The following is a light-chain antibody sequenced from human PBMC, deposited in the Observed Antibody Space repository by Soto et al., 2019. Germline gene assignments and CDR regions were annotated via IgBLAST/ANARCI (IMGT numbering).Light chain of an antibody. CDR3: QQYNSYPVA. J-gene: IGKJ1*01. Sequence: DIQMTQSPSTLSASVGDRVTITCRASQSISSWLAWYQQKPGKAPKLLIYKASSLESGVPSRFSGSGSGTEFTFTISSLQPDDFATYYCQQYNSYPVAFGQGTKVEIK. CDR2: KAS. CDR1: QSISSW. V-gene: IGKV1-5*03.